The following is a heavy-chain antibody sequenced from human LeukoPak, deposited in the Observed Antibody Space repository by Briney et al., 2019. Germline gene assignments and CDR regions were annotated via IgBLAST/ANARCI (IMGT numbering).Heavy chain of an antibody. D-gene: IGHD4-11*01. Sequence: SETLSLTCTVSGGSISSYYWSWIRQPAGKGLEWIGRIYTSGSTNYNPSLKSRVTMSVDTSKNQFSLKLCSVTAADTAVYYCASSTVTTRFASYYYYYMDVWGKGTTVTVSS. CDR3: ASSTVTTRFASYYYYYMDV. CDR2: IYTSGST. J-gene: IGHJ6*03. V-gene: IGHV4-4*07. CDR1: GGSISSYY.